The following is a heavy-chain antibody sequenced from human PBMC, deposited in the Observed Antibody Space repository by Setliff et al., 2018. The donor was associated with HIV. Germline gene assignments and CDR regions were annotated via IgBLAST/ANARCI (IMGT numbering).Heavy chain of an antibody. D-gene: IGHD3-22*01. CDR1: GGAFSGYY. J-gene: IGHJ6*02. CDR3: ARGPRITLIEVVTSDYYYGMDV. V-gene: IGHV4-34*01. Sequence: SETLSLTCAVYGGAFSGYYWSWIRQPPGKGLEWIGEINHSGSTNYNPSLKSRVTISVDASKNHFSLKVSSVTAADTAVYYCARGPRITLIEVVTSDYYYGMDVWGQGTTVTV. CDR2: INHSGST.